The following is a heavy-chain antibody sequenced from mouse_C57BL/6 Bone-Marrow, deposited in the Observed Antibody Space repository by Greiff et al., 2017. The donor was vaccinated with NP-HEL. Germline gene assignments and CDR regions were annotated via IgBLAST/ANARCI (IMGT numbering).Heavy chain of an antibody. V-gene: IGHV1-82*01. J-gene: IGHJ3*01. Sequence: QVQLQQSGPELVKPGASVKISCKASGYAFSSSWMNWVKQRPGKGLEWIGRIYPGDGDTNYNGKFKGKATLTADKSSSTAYMQLSSLTSEDSAVYFCARHEIGLPFAYWGQGTLVTVSA. CDR1: GYAFSSSW. CDR2: IYPGDGDT. CDR3: ARHEIGLPFAY. D-gene: IGHD2-4*01.